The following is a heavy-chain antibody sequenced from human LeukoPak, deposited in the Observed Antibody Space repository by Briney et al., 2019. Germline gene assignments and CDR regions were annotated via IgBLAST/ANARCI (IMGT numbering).Heavy chain of an antibody. D-gene: IGHD6-13*01. V-gene: IGHV3-66*01. Sequence: GGSLRLSCAASGLTVSDSYMSWVGQAQGKGLEWVSVFYSDGSTRYADSVKGRFTISRDNSKNTLYLQLNSLRAEDTAVYFCASSSWSSEYFHYWGQGTLVTVSS. J-gene: IGHJ1*01. CDR2: FYSDGST. CDR1: GLTVSDSY. CDR3: ASSSWSSEYFHY.